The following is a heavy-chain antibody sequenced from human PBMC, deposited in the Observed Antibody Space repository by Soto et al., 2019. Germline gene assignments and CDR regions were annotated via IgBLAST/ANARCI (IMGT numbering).Heavy chain of an antibody. V-gene: IGHV1-69*13. CDR3: AIGTYSYDSIGYAGTFKI. Sequence: AVKVSCKASGGTFSSYAFNWVRQAPGQGLEWMGVIIPIFSTATNAQKFPGRLTIAGEASTRTAYMELSSVKSAATDVNSCAIGTYSYDSIGYAGTFKIWGQGTRVTV. CDR2: IIPIFSTA. J-gene: IGHJ3*02. D-gene: IGHD3-22*01. CDR1: GGTFSSYA.